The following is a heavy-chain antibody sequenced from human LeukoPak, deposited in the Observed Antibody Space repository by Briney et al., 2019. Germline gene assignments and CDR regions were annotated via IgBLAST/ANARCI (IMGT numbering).Heavy chain of an antibody. D-gene: IGHD3-16*01. V-gene: IGHV1-2*02. CDR3: TRDRITEEGGHCDY. Sequence: ASVTVSCKVSGYIFTDYYLHWVRQTPGRGLEWMGWINPKSGGTKYAQKLEGRVTMNSDTSSSTAYMEVSRLRSDDTGVYHCTRDRITEEGGHCDYWGQGTQVTVSS. J-gene: IGHJ4*02. CDR2: INPKSGGT. CDR1: GYIFTDYY.